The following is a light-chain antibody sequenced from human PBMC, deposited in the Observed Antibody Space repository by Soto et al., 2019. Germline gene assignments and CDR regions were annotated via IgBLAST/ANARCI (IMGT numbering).Light chain of an antibody. Sequence: HSVLTQPRSVSGSPGQSVTISCTGTSSDVGGYNYVSWYQQHPVKAPKLIIYDVSKRPSGVPDRFSGSKSGNTASLTISGLQAEDEADYYCCSYAGSYTLVVFGGGTKLTVL. CDR3: CSYAGSYTLVV. CDR2: DVS. J-gene: IGLJ3*02. CDR1: SSDVGGYNY. V-gene: IGLV2-11*01.